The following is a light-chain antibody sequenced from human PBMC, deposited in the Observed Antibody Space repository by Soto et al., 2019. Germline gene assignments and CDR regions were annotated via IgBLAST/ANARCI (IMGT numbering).Light chain of an antibody. CDR2: GAS. CDR3: QQYGSSRWT. J-gene: IGKJ1*01. CDR1: QSVSSSY. Sequence: EIVLTQSPGTLSLSPGERATLSCRASQSVSSSYLAWYQHKHGQAPRLLIYGASSRATGIPDRFSGSGSGTDFTLTISRLEPEDFAVYYCQQYGSSRWTFGQGTKVEIK. V-gene: IGKV3-20*01.